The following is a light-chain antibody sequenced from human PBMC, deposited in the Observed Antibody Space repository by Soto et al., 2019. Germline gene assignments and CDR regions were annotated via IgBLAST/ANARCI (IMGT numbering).Light chain of an antibody. Sequence: IRLTQSPATLSLSPGERATLSCRASQSVSNYLAWYQQKPGQAPRLLIYDASNRATGIPARFSGSGSGTDFTLTISSLEPEDFAVYYCQQRSNWPPITFGPGTKVDIK. CDR1: QSVSNY. CDR3: QQRSNWPPIT. V-gene: IGKV3-11*01. CDR2: DAS. J-gene: IGKJ3*01.